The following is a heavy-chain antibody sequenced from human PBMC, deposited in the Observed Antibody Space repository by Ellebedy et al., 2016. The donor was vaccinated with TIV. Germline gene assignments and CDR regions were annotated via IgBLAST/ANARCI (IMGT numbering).Heavy chain of an antibody. D-gene: IGHD3-10*01. CDR3: ARDLGYNDY. J-gene: IGHJ4*02. V-gene: IGHV3-48*02. CDR2: ISSSSSTI. CDR1: GFGLSSHA. Sequence: GGSLRLSXAVSGFGLSSHAMHWVRQAPGKGLEWVSYISSSSSTIYYADSVKGRFTISRDNAKNSLYLQMNSLRDEDTTVYYCARDLGYNDYWGQGTLVTVSS.